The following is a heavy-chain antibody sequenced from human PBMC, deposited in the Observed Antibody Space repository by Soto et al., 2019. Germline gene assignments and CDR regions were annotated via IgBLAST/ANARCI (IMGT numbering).Heavy chain of an antibody. CDR3: ARGHLE. J-gene: IGHJ1*01. V-gene: IGHV1-2*02. Sequence: VASVKVSCKASGYTLTGYYLHWVRQAPGQGPEWVGKIDPDRGDTDQSQKLQGRVILTRDTAIDTAYMELTRLTLDDTAIYYRARGHLEWGEGTLVTVS. CDR1: GYTLTGYY. CDR2: IDPDRGDT.